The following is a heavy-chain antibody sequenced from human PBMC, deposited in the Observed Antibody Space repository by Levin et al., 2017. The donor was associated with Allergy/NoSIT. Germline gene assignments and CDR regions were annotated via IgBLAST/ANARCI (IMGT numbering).Heavy chain of an antibody. V-gene: IGHV3-30*18. CDR1: GFTFSSYG. Sequence: GESLKISCAASGFTFSSYGMHWVRQAPGKGLEWVAVISYDGSNKYYADSVKGRFTISRDNSKNTLYLQMNSLRAEDTAVYYCAKVWGVLHYFDYWGQGTLVTVSS. CDR2: ISYDGSNK. D-gene: IGHD3-16*01. J-gene: IGHJ4*02. CDR3: AKVWGVLHYFDY.